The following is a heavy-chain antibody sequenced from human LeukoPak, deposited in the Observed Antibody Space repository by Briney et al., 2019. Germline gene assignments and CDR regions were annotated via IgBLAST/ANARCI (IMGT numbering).Heavy chain of an antibody. CDR1: GYSFTSYW. V-gene: IGHV5-10-1*01. Sequence: GESLKIPCKGSGYSFTSYWISWVRQMPGKGLEWMGRIDPSDSYTNYSPSFQGHVTISADKSISTAYLQWSSLKASDTAMYYCARHRGWFGELLLSYFDYWGQGTLVTVSS. D-gene: IGHD3-10*01. CDR2: IDPSDSYT. J-gene: IGHJ4*02. CDR3: ARHRGWFGELLLSYFDY.